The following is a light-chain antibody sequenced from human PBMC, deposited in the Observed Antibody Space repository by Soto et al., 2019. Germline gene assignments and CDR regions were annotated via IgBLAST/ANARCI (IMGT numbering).Light chain of an antibody. J-gene: IGLJ1*01. CDR2: EVS. CDR1: SSDVGGYNY. V-gene: IGLV2-14*01. CDR3: SSNTRSSLYV. Sequence: QSALTQPASVSGSPGQSITISCTGTSSDVGGYNYVSWHQQHPGKAPKLMIFEVSYRPSGVSDRFSGSKSGNTASLTISGLQDDDEADYYCSSNTRSSLYVFGTGTKLPVL.